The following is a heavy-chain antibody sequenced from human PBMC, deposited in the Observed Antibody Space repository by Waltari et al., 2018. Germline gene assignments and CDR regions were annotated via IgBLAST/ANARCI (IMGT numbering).Heavy chain of an antibody. D-gene: IGHD6-19*01. J-gene: IGHJ4*02. CDR3: ARGGQWLVWGIDY. V-gene: IGHV3-30*04. CDR2: ISYDGSNK. Sequence: QVQLVESGGGVVQPGSSLSLSCAASGFTFSSYALHWVRQAPGTGLEWLAVISYDGSNKYYAASVNGRFTISREKSKITLCRQMNSLRAEETAVYYWARGGQWLVWGIDYWGQGTLVTVSS. CDR1: GFTFSSYA.